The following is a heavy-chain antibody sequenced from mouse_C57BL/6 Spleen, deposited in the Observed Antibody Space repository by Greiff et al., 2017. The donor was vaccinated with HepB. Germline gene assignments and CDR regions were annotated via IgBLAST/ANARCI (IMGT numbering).Heavy chain of an antibody. CDR3: ARHEGFLYAMDY. Sequence: DVKLVESGGDLVKPGGSLKLSCAASGFTFSSYGMSWVRQTPDKRLEWVATISSGGSYTYYPDSVKGRFTISRDNAKNTLYLHMSSLKSEDTAMYYCARHEGFLYAMDYWGQGTSVTVSS. J-gene: IGHJ4*01. CDR2: ISSGGSYT. CDR1: GFTFSSYG. V-gene: IGHV5-6*02.